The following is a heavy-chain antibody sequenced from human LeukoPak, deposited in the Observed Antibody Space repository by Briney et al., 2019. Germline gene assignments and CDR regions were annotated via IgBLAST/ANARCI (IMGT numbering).Heavy chain of an antibody. CDR3: ARVNGDYGGVLDY. CDR1: GGIFSTYA. Sequence: SVKVSCKASGGIFSTYAMMWLRQAPGQGLEWLGGITPVFETGTYAQKFQGRVSITRDESTDTAYMELRSLRSDDTAVYYCARVNGDYGGVLDYWGQGTLVTVSS. CDR2: ITPVFETG. D-gene: IGHD4-17*01. J-gene: IGHJ4*02. V-gene: IGHV1-69*05.